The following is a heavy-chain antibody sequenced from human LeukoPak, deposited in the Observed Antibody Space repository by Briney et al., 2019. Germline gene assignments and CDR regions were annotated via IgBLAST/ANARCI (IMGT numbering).Heavy chain of an antibody. CDR3: ARGLEWLFEPSDAFDI. V-gene: IGHV6-1*01. D-gene: IGHD3-3*01. CDR1: GDSVSSNSAA. CDR2: THYRSKWYN. Sequence: SQTLSLTCAISGDSVSSNSAAWNWIRQSPSRGLEWLGRTHYRSKWYNDYAVSVKSRITINPDTSKNQFSLQLNSVTPEDTAVYYCARGLEWLFEPSDAFDIWGQGTMVTVSS. J-gene: IGHJ3*02.